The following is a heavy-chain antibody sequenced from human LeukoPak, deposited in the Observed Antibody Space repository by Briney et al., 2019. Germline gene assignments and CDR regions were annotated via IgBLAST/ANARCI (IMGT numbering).Heavy chain of an antibody. CDR3: ARSHMYGDYGEDI. V-gene: IGHV3-48*04. CDR2: INSVGGTT. J-gene: IGHJ3*02. Sequence: GGSLRLSCAASGFTFNSYGMNWFRQAPGRGLEWISYINSVGGTTFYADSVKGRFTISRDNANNTLYLQMNSLRAEDAATYYCARSHMYGDYGEDIWGHGTVVAVSS. D-gene: IGHD4-17*01. CDR1: GFTFNSYG.